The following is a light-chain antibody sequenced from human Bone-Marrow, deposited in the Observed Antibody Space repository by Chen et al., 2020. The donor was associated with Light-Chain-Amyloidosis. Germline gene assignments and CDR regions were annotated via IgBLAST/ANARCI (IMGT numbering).Light chain of an antibody. CDR3: SSYTITNTLV. V-gene: IGLV2-14*01. CDR2: EVP. Sequence: QSALTQPASVSGSPGQSITISCTGTSSDVGGDNHVSWYQRHPDKAPKLMIYEVPNRPSWVPDRFSGAKYDNTASLTISGLQTAAEADYFCSSYTITNTLVFGSGTRVTVL. CDR1: SSDVGGDNH. J-gene: IGLJ1*01.